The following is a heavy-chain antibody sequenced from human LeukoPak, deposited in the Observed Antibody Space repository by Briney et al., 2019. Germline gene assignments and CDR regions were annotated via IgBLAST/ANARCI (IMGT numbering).Heavy chain of an antibody. Sequence: ASVKVSCKASGYTFTSYDINWVRQATGQGLEWMGWMNPNSGNTGYAQKFQGRVTMTRNTSISTAYMELSSLRSEDTAVYYCARGFNTIFGVVIIPDPLGVDVWGQGTTVTVSS. V-gene: IGHV1-8*01. CDR1: GYTFTSYD. J-gene: IGHJ6*02. D-gene: IGHD3-3*01. CDR3: ARGFNTIFGVVIIPDPLGVDV. CDR2: MNPNSGNT.